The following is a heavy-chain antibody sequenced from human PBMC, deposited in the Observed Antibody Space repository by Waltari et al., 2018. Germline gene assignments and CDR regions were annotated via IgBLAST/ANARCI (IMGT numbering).Heavy chain of an antibody. V-gene: IGHV3-53*01. D-gene: IGHD2-15*01. CDR2: IYSGGDT. CDR3: ARETGVAVAGYGLDI. J-gene: IGHJ6*02. Sequence: VHVEESGGGLMQPGGSLRLSCAASGFTVSRFSLAWGRQAPGKGLEWVSLIYSGGDTYYADSVKGRFTISRDNSKNMVFLQMNSLRADDTAVYYCARETGVAVAGYGLDIWGQGTTVTVSS. CDR1: GFTVSRFS.